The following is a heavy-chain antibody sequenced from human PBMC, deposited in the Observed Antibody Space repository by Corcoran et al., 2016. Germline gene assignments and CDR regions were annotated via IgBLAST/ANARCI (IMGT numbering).Heavy chain of an antibody. Sequence: QVQLVESGGGVVQTGRSLRLSCAASGFTFSSYGMHWVRQAPGKGLEWVAVIWYDGSNKYYADSVKGRFTISRDNSKNTLYLQMNSLSAEYTAVFYCSRDGGIAVAWYFDLWGRGTLVTVSS. V-gene: IGHV3-33*01. CDR1: GFTFSSYG. J-gene: IGHJ2*01. D-gene: IGHD6-19*01. CDR2: IWYDGSNK. CDR3: SRDGGIAVAWYFDL.